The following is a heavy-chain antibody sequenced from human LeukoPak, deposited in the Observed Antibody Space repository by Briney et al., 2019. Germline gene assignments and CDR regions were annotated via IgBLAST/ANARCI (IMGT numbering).Heavy chain of an antibody. J-gene: IGHJ4*02. D-gene: IGHD3-16*01. CDR2: INHSGST. V-gene: IGHV4-34*01. CDR3: ARDPDGGDY. Sequence: SETLSLTCAVYGGSFSGYYWSWIRQPPGKGLEWIGEINHSGSTNYNPSLKSRVTISVDTSKNQFSLKLSSVTAADTAVYYCARDPDGGDYWGQGTLVTVSS. CDR1: GGSFSGYY.